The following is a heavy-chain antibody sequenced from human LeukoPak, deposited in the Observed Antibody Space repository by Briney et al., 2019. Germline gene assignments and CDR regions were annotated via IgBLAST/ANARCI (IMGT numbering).Heavy chain of an antibody. CDR2: INANSGGT. CDR3: ARDVSSTPNWEFDY. Sequence: ASVKVSCKTSGYTFADYFIHWVRQAPGQGLEYMGRINANSGGTEYQQKFQGRVTMTRDVSISTAYVEINWLISDDTAIYYCARDVSSTPNWEFDYWGQGTTVTVSS. V-gene: IGHV1-2*06. D-gene: IGHD1-26*01. J-gene: IGHJ4*02. CDR1: GYTFADYF.